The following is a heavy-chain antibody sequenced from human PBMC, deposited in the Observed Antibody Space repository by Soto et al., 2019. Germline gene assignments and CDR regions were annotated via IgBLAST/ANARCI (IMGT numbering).Heavy chain of an antibody. J-gene: IGHJ6*02. CDR2: ISYSGST. CDR1: GGSISSYY. Sequence: QVQLQESGPGLVKPSETLSLTCTVSGGSISSYYWSWIRQPPGKGLEWIGYISYSGSTNYNPSLKSRVTIAVDTSTNQFSLKLSSVTAADTAVYYCARRGAGYPSVGYGMDVWGQGTTVTVSS. D-gene: IGHD1-26*01. V-gene: IGHV4-59*08. CDR3: ARRGAGYPSVGYGMDV.